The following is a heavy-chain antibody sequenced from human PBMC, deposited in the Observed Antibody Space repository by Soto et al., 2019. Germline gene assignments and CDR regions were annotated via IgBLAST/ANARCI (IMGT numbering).Heavy chain of an antibody. CDR2: MNPDSGST. V-gene: IGHV1-8*01. Sequence: QVPLVQSGAEVKKPGASVKVSCKASGYTFTTYDINWVRQAPGQGLEWMGWMNPDSGSTGYALKFQGRVTMTRNTSIITAFMELSSLRSEDPAVYYCARGPRCRGTSCPNGIHPWGQGTLVTVSS. CDR3: ARGPRCRGTSCPNGIHP. D-gene: IGHD2-2*01. CDR1: GYTFTTYD. J-gene: IGHJ5*02.